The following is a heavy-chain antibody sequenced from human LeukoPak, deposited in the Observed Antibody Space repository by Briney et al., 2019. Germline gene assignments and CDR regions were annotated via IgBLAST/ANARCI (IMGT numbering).Heavy chain of an antibody. J-gene: IGHJ4*02. V-gene: IGHV4-31*03. CDR1: GGSISSGGYY. CDR3: ARVGYSYGYLFDY. CDR2: IYYSGST. D-gene: IGHD5-18*01. Sequence: SETLSLTCTVSGGSISSGGYYWSWIRQHPGKGLEWIGYIYYSGSTYYNPSLKSRVTISVDTSKNQFSLKLGSVTAADTAVYYCARVGYSYGYLFDYWGQGTLVTVSS.